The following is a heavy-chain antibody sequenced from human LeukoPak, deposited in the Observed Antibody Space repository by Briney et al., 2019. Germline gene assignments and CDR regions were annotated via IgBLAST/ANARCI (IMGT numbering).Heavy chain of an antibody. CDR3: ATGSMTTRYYYYFHMDV. V-gene: IGHV4-39*01. D-gene: IGHD4-11*01. Sequence: SETLSLTCTVSGGSINSTRYYWGWIRQPPGKGLEWIGSIYYSGDTHYNPSLRSRVTISVDTSKNQFSLRMHSMTDADTSFYYCATGSMTTRYYYYFHMDVWGTGTTVTVSS. CDR1: GGSINSTRYY. CDR2: IYYSGDT. J-gene: IGHJ6*03.